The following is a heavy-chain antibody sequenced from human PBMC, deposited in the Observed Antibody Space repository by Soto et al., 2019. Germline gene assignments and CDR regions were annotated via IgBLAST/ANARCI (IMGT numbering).Heavy chain of an antibody. D-gene: IGHD5-12*01. J-gene: IGHJ4*02. CDR1: GFTFSSYA. CDR2: ISGSGGST. Sequence: GGSLRLSCAASGFTFSSYAMSWVRQAPGKGLEWVSAISGSGGSTYYADSVKGRFTISRDNSKNTLYLQMNSLRAEDTAVYYCAKDGIDKNIVATIWDYWGQGTLVTVSS. V-gene: IGHV3-23*01. CDR3: AKDGIDKNIVATIWDY.